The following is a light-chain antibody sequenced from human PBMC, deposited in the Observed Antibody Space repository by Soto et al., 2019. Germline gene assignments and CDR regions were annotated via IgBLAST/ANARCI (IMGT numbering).Light chain of an antibody. CDR1: TSDIGAYNS. CDR3: SSYTTINTVVL. J-gene: IGLJ2*01. CDR2: DVT. Sequence: QSALTQPASVSGSPGQSITISCTGTTSDIGAYNSVSWYQHHPGKAPKLLIYDVTDRPSGVSDRFSGSKSGNTASLTISGLQAEDEADYFCSSYTTINTVVLFGGGTKLAVL. V-gene: IGLV2-14*03.